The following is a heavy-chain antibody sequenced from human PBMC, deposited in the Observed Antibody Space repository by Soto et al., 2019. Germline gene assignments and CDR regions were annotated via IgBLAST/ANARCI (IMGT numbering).Heavy chain of an antibody. D-gene: IGHD2-15*01. V-gene: IGHV4-34*01. Sequence: QVQLQQWGAGLLKPSETLSLTCAVYGGSFSGYYWSWIRQPPGKGLEWIGEINHSGSTNYNPSLKGLVTISVDTSKNQFSLNLSAVTAADTAVYYCARGLTGVVVVAAAYFDYWGQGTLVTVSS. CDR1: GGSFSGYY. J-gene: IGHJ4*02. CDR2: INHSGST. CDR3: ARGLTGVVVVAAAYFDY.